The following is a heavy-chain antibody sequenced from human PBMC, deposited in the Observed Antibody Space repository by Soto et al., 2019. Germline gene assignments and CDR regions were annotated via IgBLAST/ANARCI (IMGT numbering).Heavy chain of an antibody. CDR3: AKAAAHGDYDYYYYYMDV. D-gene: IGHD4-17*01. J-gene: IGHJ6*03. V-gene: IGHV3-9*01. CDR1: GFTFDDYA. Sequence: GGSLRLSCAASGFTFDDYAMHWVRQAPGKGLEWVSGISWNSGSIGYADSVKGRFTISRDNAKNSLYLQMNSLRAEDTALYYCAKAAAHGDYDYYYYYMDVWGKGTTVTVSS. CDR2: ISWNSGSI.